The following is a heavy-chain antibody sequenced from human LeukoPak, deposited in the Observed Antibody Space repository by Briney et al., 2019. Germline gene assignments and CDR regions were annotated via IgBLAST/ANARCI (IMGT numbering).Heavy chain of an antibody. J-gene: IGHJ4*02. CDR2: IRSKAYGGTT. CDR3: TREGYYFDY. CDR1: GFTFGDYA. V-gene: IGHV3-49*04. Sequence: GGSLRLSCTASGFTFGDYAMSWVRQAPGKGLEWVGFIRSKAYGGTTEYAASVKGRFTISRDDSKSIAYLRMNSLKTEDTAVYYCTREGYYFDYWGQGTLVTVSS.